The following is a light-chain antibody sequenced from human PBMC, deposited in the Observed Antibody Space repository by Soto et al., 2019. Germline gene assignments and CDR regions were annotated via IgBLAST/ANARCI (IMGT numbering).Light chain of an antibody. Sequence: QSVLTQPASVSGSPGQSITISCTGTNSDIGAFNYVSWYQQHPGKVPKLLIYDVSNRPSGIPYRFSGSKSGKTASLTISGLQAEDEADYYCSSYTSTTTLVVFGGGTQLTVL. J-gene: IGLJ3*02. CDR1: NSDIGAFNY. V-gene: IGLV2-14*03. CDR2: DVS. CDR3: SSYTSTTTLVV.